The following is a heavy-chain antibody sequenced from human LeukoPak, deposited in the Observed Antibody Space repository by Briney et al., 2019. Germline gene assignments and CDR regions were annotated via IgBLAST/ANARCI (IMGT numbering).Heavy chain of an antibody. CDR3: ARSTGYYPFES. Sequence: GGSLRLSCEASGFTFSRYSMTWVRQAPGERLEWVSSITISNNTIYYADSVNGRFTIYTDNAKNSLYLQMNSLRAEATAVYFCARSTGYYPFESWGQGTLVTVSS. J-gene: IGHJ4*02. CDR1: GFTFSRYS. V-gene: IGHV3-21*01. CDR2: ITISNNTI. D-gene: IGHD3-22*01.